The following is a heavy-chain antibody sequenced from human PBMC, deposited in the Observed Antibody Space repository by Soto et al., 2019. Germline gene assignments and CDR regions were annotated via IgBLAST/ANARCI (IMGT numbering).Heavy chain of an antibody. V-gene: IGHV3-23*01. CDR2: ISGSGGST. CDR3: AKDSVSGWYGNFDY. J-gene: IGHJ4*02. CDR1: GFTFSSYA. Sequence: PGGSLRLSCAASGFTFSSYAMSWVRQAPGKGLEWVSAISGSGGSTYYADSVKGRFTISRDNSKNTLYLQMNSLRAEDTAVYHCAKDSVSGWYGNFDYWGQGTLVTVSS. D-gene: IGHD6-19*01.